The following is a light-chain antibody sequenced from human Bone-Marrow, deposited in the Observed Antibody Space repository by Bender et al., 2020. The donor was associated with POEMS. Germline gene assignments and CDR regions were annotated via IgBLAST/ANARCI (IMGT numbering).Light chain of an antibody. CDR1: SSDVGSYDY. Sequence: QSALTQPPSASGSPGQSITISCTGTSSDVGSYDYVSWYQHHPEQAPKLLIYDVITRPSGVSSRFSGYKTGNTASLTISGLQPEDEADYFCSSYTDSASYVFGTGTRVTVL. J-gene: IGLJ1*01. CDR3: SSYTDSASYV. V-gene: IGLV2-14*03. CDR2: DVI.